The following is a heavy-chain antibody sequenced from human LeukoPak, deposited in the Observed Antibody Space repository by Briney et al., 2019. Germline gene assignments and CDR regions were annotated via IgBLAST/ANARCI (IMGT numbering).Heavy chain of an antibody. V-gene: IGHV1-69*05. CDR2: IIPIFGTA. Sequence: SVTVSCKASGGTFSSYAISWVRQAPGQGLEWMGGIIPIFGTANYAQKFQGRVTIITDESTSTAYMELSSLRSEDTAVYYCARGRSSGWGYYYYMDVWGKGTTVTVSS. CDR1: GGTFSSYA. J-gene: IGHJ6*03. CDR3: ARGRSSGWGYYYYMDV. D-gene: IGHD6-19*01.